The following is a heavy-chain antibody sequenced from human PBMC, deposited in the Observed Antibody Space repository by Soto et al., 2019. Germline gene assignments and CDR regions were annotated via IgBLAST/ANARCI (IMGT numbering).Heavy chain of an antibody. J-gene: IGHJ4*02. CDR1: GGSISSYY. CDR3: ARMGVGYCSQGTCYFDN. V-gene: IGHV4-59*01. CDR2: IYYSGST. D-gene: IGHD2-15*01. Sequence: TSETLSLTCTVSGGSISSYYWSWIRQPPGKGLEWIGYIYYSGSTNYNPSLKSRVTISVDTSKNQFSLKLSSVTAADTAVYYCARMGVGYCSQGTCYFDNWGQGSLVTVSS.